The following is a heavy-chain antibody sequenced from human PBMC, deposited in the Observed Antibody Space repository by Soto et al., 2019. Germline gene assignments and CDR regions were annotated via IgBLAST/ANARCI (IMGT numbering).Heavy chain of an antibody. J-gene: IGHJ4*02. CDR1: GFTFGDYA. D-gene: IGHD3-3*01. CDR2: IRSKAYGGTT. V-gene: IGHV3-49*04. CDR3: TGALRDFLEWSFDY. Sequence: GGSLRLSCTASGFTFGDYAMSWVRQAPGKGLEWVGFIRSKAYGGTTEYAASVKGRFTISRDDSKSIAYLQMNSLKTEDTAVYYCTGALRDFLEWSFDYWGQGTLVTVSS.